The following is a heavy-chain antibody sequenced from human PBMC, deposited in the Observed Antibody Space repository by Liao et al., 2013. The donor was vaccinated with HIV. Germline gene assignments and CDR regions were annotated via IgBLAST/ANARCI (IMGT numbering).Heavy chain of an antibody. CDR2: VHHSGDT. D-gene: IGHD2-15*01. J-gene: IGHJ3*02. CDR1: GGPVSSYY. CDR3: ARIPGRRADAFDI. Sequence: QVQLQESGSGLVKPSETLSLTCTVSGGPVSSYYWNWIRQPPGKGLEWIGFVHHSGDTNYNPSLKSRVTISVDTSKNQFSLKLSSVTAADTAVYYCARIPGRRADAFDIWGQGTMVTVSS. V-gene: IGHV4-4*09.